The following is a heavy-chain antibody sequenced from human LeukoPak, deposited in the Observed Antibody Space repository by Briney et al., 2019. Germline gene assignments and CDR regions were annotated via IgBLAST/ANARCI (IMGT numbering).Heavy chain of an antibody. CDR1: GFTFDDYA. CDR2: ISWNSGSI. V-gene: IGHV3-9*01. D-gene: IGHD6-19*01. Sequence: GGSLRLSCAASGFTFDDYAMHWVRQAPGKGLERVSGISWNSGSIGYADSVKGRFTISRDNAKNSLYLQMNSLRAEDTALYYCAKDRGSGWSMSLARWGQGTLVTVSS. J-gene: IGHJ4*02. CDR3: AKDRGSGWSMSLAR.